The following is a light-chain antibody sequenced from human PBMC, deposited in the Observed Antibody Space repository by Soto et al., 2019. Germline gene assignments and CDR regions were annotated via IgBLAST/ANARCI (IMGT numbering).Light chain of an antibody. CDR2: DVS. V-gene: IGLV2-14*03. Sequence: QSALTQPASVSGSPGQSITISCTETSSDVGSYNYVSWYQQPPGKAPKLMIYDVSNRPSGVSNRFSGSKSGNTASLTISGLQAEDEADYYCNSYTGSSTPYVFGTGTKLTVL. CDR3: NSYTGSSTPYV. J-gene: IGLJ1*01. CDR1: SSDVGSYNY.